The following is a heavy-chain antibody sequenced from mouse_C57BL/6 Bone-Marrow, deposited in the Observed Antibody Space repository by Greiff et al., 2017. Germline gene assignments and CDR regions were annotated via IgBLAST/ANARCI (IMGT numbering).Heavy chain of an antibody. CDR2: IYPRSGNT. V-gene: IGHV1-81*01. J-gene: IGHJ4*01. CDR1: GYTFTSYG. Sequence: QVQLQQSGAELARPGASVKLSCTASGYTFTSYGISWVKQRTGQGLEWIGEIYPRSGNTYYNEKFKGKATLTADKSSSTAYMELRSLTSEDSAVYFCASSSYCSLAMDYWGQGTSVTVSS. D-gene: IGHD6-2*01. CDR3: ASSSYCSLAMDY.